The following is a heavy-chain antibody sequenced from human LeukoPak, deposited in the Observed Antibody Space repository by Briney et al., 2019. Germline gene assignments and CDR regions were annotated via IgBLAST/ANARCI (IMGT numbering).Heavy chain of an antibody. CDR1: GGTFSSYA. CDR2: IIPIFGTA. D-gene: IGHD3-22*01. CDR3: ARVKFGGFDNYYDSSGYYGS. J-gene: IGHJ5*02. V-gene: IGHV1-69*13. Sequence: GASVKVSCKASGGTFSSYAISWVRQAPGQGLEWMGGIIPIFGTANYAQKFQGRATITADESTSTAYMELSSLRSEDTAVYYCARVKFGGFDNYYDSSGYYGSWGQGTLVTVSS.